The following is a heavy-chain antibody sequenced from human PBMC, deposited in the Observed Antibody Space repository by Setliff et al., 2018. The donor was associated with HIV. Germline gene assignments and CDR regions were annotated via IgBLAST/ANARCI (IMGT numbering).Heavy chain of an antibody. CDR2: ISAYNGNT. CDR1: GYTFTSYG. D-gene: IGHD2-8*02. Sequence: GASVKVSCKASGYTFTSYGISWVRQAPGQGLEWMGWISAYNGNTNYAQKLQGRVTMTTDTSTSTAYMELRSLRSDDTAVYYCARRGMWSYETGGNPTATFDYWGQGVLVTVSS. CDR3: ARRGMWSYETGGNPTATFDY. V-gene: IGHV1-18*01. J-gene: IGHJ4*02.